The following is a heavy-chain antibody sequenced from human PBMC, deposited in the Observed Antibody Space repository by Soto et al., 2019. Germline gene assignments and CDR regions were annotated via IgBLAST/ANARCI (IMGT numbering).Heavy chain of an antibody. J-gene: IGHJ4*02. Sequence: SETLSLTCIVSGGSISSSNYYWGWIRQPPGKGLEWIGSFYYSGSTYYNPSLKSRVTISVDTFKNQSSLKLSSVTAADTAVYYCARLTSGSYPRVFDYWGQGTLVTVSS. V-gene: IGHV4-39*01. CDR1: GGSISSSNYY. D-gene: IGHD1-26*01. CDR2: FYYSGST. CDR3: ARLTSGSYPRVFDY.